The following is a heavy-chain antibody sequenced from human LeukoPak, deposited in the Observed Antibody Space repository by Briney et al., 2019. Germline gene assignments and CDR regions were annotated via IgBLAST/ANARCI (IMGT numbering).Heavy chain of an antibody. CDR3: ARGTFYGGNSPFAFDI. CDR1: GFTVSSNY. J-gene: IGHJ3*02. CDR2: FYSGGSR. D-gene: IGHD4-23*01. V-gene: IGHV3-53*01. Sequence: PGGSLRLSCAASGFTVSSNYMSWGRQAPGKGLEWVSVFYSGGSRYYADSVKGRLTIPRDNSKNTLYFQMNSLRAEDTAVYYCARGTFYGGNSPFAFDIWGQGTMVTVSS.